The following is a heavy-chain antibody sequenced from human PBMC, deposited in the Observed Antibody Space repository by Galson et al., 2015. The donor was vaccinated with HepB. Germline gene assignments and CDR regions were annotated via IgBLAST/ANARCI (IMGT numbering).Heavy chain of an antibody. CDR2: IYYSGTI. D-gene: IGHD2-2*01. CDR1: GGSISSSYNY. CDR3: ARHESESKTYAADN. Sequence: ETLSLTCTVSGGSISSSYNYWDWLRQPPGKGLEWIASIYYSGTIHYNPSLKSRVTISADTSKNQFSLKLNSVTAADTAVYYCARHESESKTYAADNWGQGTLVTVSS. V-gene: IGHV4-39*01. J-gene: IGHJ4*02.